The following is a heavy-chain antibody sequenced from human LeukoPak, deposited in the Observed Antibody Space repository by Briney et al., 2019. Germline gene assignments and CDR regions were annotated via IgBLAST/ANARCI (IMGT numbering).Heavy chain of an antibody. CDR3: ARVYSANGYGSGYYDY. D-gene: IGHD3-10*01. CDR1: GFTFSTYD. Sequence: GGSLRLSCVASGFTFSTYDMNWVRQAPGKGLEWVSAITSTSNHINYADSVKGRFTISRDSANNSLYLQMTSLRAEDTAVYYCARVYSANGYGSGYYDYWGQGTLVTVSS. J-gene: IGHJ4*02. V-gene: IGHV3-21*01. CDR2: ITSTSNHI.